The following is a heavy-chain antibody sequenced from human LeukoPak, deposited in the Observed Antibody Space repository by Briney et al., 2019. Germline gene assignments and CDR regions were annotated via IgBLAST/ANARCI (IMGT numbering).Heavy chain of an antibody. CDR2: IYYSGST. Sequence: SETLPLTCTVSGGSVSSGSYYWSWIRQPPGKGLEWIGYIYYSGSTNYNPSLKSRVTTSVDTSKNQFSLKLSSVTAADTAVYYCASLLTGYLGNWFDPWGQGTLVTVSS. CDR3: ASLLTGYLGNWFDP. CDR1: GGSVSSGSYY. D-gene: IGHD3-9*01. J-gene: IGHJ5*02. V-gene: IGHV4-61*01.